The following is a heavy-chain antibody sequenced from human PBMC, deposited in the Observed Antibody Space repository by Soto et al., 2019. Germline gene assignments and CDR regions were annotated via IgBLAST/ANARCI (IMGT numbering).Heavy chain of an antibody. CDR1: GYTFTNFG. D-gene: IGHD3-16*01. J-gene: IGHJ4*02. V-gene: IGHV1-18*01. CDR3: AGGGTPIDS. CDR2: TSAYNGNT. Sequence: VQLVQSGAEVKKPGASVKVSCKTSGYTFTNFGISWVRQAPGQGLEWMGWTSAYNGNTNYAQKFQGSVTRTTVRSTTTATMELRSPRSEATPANYCAGGGTPIDSWGQGTPVTVSS.